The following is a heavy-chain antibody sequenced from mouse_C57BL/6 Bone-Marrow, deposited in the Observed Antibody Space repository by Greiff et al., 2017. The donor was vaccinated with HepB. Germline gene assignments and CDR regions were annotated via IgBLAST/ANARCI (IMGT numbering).Heavy chain of an antibody. J-gene: IGHJ2*01. V-gene: IGHV1-15*01. Sequence: LVESGAELVRPGASVTLSCKASGYTFTDYEMHWVKQTPVHGLEWIGAIDPETGGTAYNQKFKGKAILTADKSSSTAYMERRSLTSEDSAVYYCTIYGSSWGYYFDDWGQGTTLTVSS. D-gene: IGHD1-1*01. CDR3: TIYGSSWGYYFDD. CDR1: GYTFTDYE. CDR2: IDPETGGT.